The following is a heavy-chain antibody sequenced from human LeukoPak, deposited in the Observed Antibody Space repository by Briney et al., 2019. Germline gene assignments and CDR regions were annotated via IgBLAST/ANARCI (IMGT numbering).Heavy chain of an antibody. CDR2: ISGSGSST. Sequence: GGSLRLSCAASGFTFSSYAMSWVRQAPGKGLEWVSAISGSGSSTYYADSVKGRFTISRDNSKNTLYLQMNSLRAEDTAVYYCAKGRGYDFWSGYREGYFDYWGQGTLVTVSS. CDR3: AKGRGYDFWSGYREGYFDY. V-gene: IGHV3-23*01. CDR1: GFTFSSYA. J-gene: IGHJ4*02. D-gene: IGHD3-3*01.